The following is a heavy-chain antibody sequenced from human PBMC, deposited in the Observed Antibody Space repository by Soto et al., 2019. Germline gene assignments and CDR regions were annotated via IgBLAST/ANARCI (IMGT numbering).Heavy chain of an antibody. Sequence: EVQLLESGGGLVQPGGSLRLSCAASGFTFSSYAMSWVRQAPGKGLEWVSAISGSGGSTYYADSVKGRFTISRDNSKNTLYLQMNSLRAEDTAVYYCAKDGNGYCSSTSYYLVYWGQGTLVTVSS. D-gene: IGHD2-2*03. J-gene: IGHJ4*02. CDR2: ISGSGGST. CDR3: AKDGNGYCSSTSYYLVY. CDR1: GFTFSSYA. V-gene: IGHV3-23*01.